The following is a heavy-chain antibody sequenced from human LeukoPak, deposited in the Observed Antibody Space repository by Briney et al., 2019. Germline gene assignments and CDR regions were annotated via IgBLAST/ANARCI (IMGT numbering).Heavy chain of an antibody. CDR3: ARGLPLATFFDY. CDR1: GGSFSGYY. Sequence: PSETPSLTCAAYGGSFSGYYWSWIRQPPGKGLEWIGEINHSGSTNYNPSLKSRVTISVDTSKNQFSLKLSSVTAADTAVYYCARGLPLATFFDYWGQGTLVTVSS. D-gene: IGHD5-12*01. CDR2: INHSGST. J-gene: IGHJ4*02. V-gene: IGHV4-34*01.